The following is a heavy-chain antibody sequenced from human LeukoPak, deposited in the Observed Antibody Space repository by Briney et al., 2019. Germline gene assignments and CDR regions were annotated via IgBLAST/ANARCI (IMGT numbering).Heavy chain of an antibody. CDR1: GGSIGSGYY. D-gene: IGHD2-21*02. J-gene: IGHJ4*02. Sequence: SETLSLTCTVPGGSIGSGYYWAWIRQPPGKGLEWIGSIHYGETTHYNPSLQSRVTISADTSKNQFALDLRSVTAADTAVYYCTRDIGDFVSDFWGQGTLVTVSS. V-gene: IGHV4-39*02. CDR3: TRDIGDFVSDF. CDR2: IHYGETT.